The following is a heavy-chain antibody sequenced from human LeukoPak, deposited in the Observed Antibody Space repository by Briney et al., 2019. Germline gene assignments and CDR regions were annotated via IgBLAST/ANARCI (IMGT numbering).Heavy chain of an antibody. Sequence: SETLSLTCTVSGGSISSSYWSWIRQPPGKGLEWIGYISYIGSTNYNPSLKSRVTMSVDRSKNEISLHLASLTAADTALYYCAGRGSSSGTFDIWGPGTFVTVSS. CDR1: GGSISSSY. J-gene: IGHJ3*02. D-gene: IGHD3-10*01. CDR2: ISYIGST. CDR3: AGRGSSSGTFDI. V-gene: IGHV4-59*08.